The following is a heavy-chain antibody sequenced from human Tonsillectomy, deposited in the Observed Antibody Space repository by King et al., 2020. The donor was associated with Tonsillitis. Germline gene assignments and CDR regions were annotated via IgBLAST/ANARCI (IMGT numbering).Heavy chain of an antibody. D-gene: IGHD1-26*01. Sequence: VQLVESGGGWVKLGGSLRLSCAASGVTFSNAWMSGVGQAQGKGLGGVVRIKRKTEGGPTDYAAPVKGRFTISRDDSKNTLYLQMNSLKTEDTAVYYCTTVSVGGLDYWGQGTLVTVSS. J-gene: IGHJ4*02. CDR2: IKRKTEGGPT. CDR1: GVTFSNAW. CDR3: TTVSVGGLDY. V-gene: IGHV3-15*01.